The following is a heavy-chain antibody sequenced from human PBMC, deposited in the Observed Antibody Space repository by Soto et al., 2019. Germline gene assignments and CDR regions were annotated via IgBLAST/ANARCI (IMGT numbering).Heavy chain of an antibody. V-gene: IGHV3-30-3*01. CDR1: GFTFSSYA. CDR3: AKDVGYKRYSYDRNYYYYGMEV. Sequence: GGSLRLSCAASGFTFSSYAMHWVRQAPGKGLEWVAVISYDGSNKYYADSVKGRFTISRDNSKNTLYLQMNSLRAEDTAVYCCAKDVGYKRYSYDRNYYYYGMEVWGQGPRSPSP. CDR2: ISYDGSNK. J-gene: IGHJ6*02. D-gene: IGHD5-18*01.